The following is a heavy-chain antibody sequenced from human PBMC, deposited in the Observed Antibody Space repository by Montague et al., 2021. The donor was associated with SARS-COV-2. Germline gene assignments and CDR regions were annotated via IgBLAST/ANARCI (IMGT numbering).Heavy chain of an antibody. CDR3: DQTRCIFWFGEGRESMDA. CDR1: GFSFSNFC. Sequence: SLRLSCAASGFSFSNFCMHWVRQAPGMGLEWLSVISYDGTVKYYXAFVRGRFSISKDNSKYTVSLQMNNLRPEDTAVYFCDQTRCIFWFGEGRESMDAWGQGTPVIVS. D-gene: IGHD3-10*01. CDR2: ISYDGTVK. V-gene: IGHV3-30*03. J-gene: IGHJ6*02.